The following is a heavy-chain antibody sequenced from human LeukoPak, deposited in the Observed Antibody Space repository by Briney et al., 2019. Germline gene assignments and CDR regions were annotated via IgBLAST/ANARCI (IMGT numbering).Heavy chain of an antibody. D-gene: IGHD2-21*02. Sequence: ASVKVSCKVSGYTLTELSMHWVRQAPGKGLEWMGGFDPEDGETIYAQKFQGRVTMTEDTSTDTAYMELSSLRSEDTAVYYCATGAPHGHIVVVTAITRMDVWGQGTTVTVSS. J-gene: IGHJ6*02. CDR3: ATGAPHGHIVVVTAITRMDV. CDR1: GYTLTELS. CDR2: FDPEDGET. V-gene: IGHV1-24*01.